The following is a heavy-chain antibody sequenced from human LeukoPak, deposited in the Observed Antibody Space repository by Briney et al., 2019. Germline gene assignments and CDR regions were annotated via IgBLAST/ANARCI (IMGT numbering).Heavy chain of an antibody. J-gene: IGHJ4*02. V-gene: IGHV3-7*01. CDR2: IKQDGSEK. CDR3: AKGKYQLLFPLDY. CDR1: GFTFSSYW. D-gene: IGHD2-2*01. Sequence: GGSLRLSCAASGFTFSSYWMSWVRQAPGKGLEWVANIKQDGSEKYYVDSVKGRFTISRDNAKNSLYLQMNSLRAEDTAVYYCAKGKYQLLFPLDYWGQGTLVTVSS.